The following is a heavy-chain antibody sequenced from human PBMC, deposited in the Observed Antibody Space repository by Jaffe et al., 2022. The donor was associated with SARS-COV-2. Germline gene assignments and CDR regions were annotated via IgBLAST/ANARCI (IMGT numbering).Heavy chain of an antibody. Sequence: EVQLLESGGGLVQPGGSLRLSCAASGFTFSSYAMSWVRQAPGKGLEWVSAISGSGGSTYYADSVKGRFTISRDNSKNTLYLQMNSLRAEDTAVYYCAKDRPVGDTAMVLYYYYGMDVWGQGTTVTVSS. D-gene: IGHD5-18*01. CDR2: ISGSGGST. V-gene: IGHV3-23*01. J-gene: IGHJ6*02. CDR3: AKDRPVGDTAMVLYYYYGMDV. CDR1: GFTFSSYA.